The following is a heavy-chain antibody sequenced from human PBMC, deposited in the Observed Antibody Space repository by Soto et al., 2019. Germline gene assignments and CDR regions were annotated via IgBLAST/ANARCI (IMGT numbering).Heavy chain of an antibody. J-gene: IGHJ6*02. Sequence: GASVKVSCKASGYTFTGYYMHWVRQAPGQGLEWMGWISPNSGGTNYAQKFQGWVTMTRDTSISTAYMELSRLRSDDTAVYYCARHSSGWYNYGMDVWGQGTTVTVSS. D-gene: IGHD6-19*01. CDR3: ARHSSGWYNYGMDV. CDR2: ISPNSGGT. V-gene: IGHV1-2*04. CDR1: GYTFTGYY.